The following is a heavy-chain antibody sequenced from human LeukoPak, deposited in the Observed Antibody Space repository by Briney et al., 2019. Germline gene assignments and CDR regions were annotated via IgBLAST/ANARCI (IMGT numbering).Heavy chain of an antibody. V-gene: IGHV4-59*08. D-gene: IGHD5-24*01. CDR3: ARHVTISGPYDASDI. Sequence: SGTLSLTCTVSGDSLSSYYWSWIRQPPGKGLEWIGYIYYSGGTHYNPSLESRVTISVDTSKNQFSLKLRSVTAADTAVYYCARHVTISGPYDASDIWGQGTMVTVSP. J-gene: IGHJ3*02. CDR1: GDSLSSYY. CDR2: IYYSGGT.